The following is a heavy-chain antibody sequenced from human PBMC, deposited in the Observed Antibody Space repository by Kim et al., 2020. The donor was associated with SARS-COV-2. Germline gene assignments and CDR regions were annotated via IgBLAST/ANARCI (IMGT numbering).Heavy chain of an antibody. J-gene: IGHJ4*02. CDR2: ISDGGVRT. CDR1: GFTFGRYA. Sequence: GGSLRLSCEASGFTFGRYAMSWARQAPGKGLEWVSTISDGGVRTHYADSVKGRFTISRDNSKSTLFLHMNSLRAEDTAVYYCEASDYWGQGSLVTFSS. CDR3: EASDY. V-gene: IGHV3-23*01.